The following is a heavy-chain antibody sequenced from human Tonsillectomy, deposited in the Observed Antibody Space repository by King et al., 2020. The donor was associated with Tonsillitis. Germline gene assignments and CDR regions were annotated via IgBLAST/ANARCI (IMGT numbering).Heavy chain of an antibody. CDR2: IWYDGSNK. CDR3: ARDGCGGDCYFFDY. CDR1: GFTFRNYG. V-gene: IGHV3-33*01. D-gene: IGHD2-21*01. Sequence: VQLVESGGGVVQPGRSLRLSCAAAGFTFRNYGMHWVRQAPGKGLEWVAAIWYDGSNKNYGDSVKGRFTISRDNSKNTLYLQMNSLRAEDTAVYYCARDGCGGDCYFFDYWGQGTLVTVSS. J-gene: IGHJ4*02.